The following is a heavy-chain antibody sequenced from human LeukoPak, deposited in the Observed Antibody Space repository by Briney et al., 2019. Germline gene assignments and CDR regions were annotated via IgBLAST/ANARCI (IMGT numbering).Heavy chain of an antibody. CDR1: GFTFSSYG. Sequence: GGSLRLSCAASGFTFSSYGMHWVRQAPGKGLEWVAVIWYDGSRKYYADSVKGRFTISRDSPENTLYLQMNSLTAEDTAVYYCARDFSFYEDYWGQGTLVTVSS. CDR3: ARDFSFYEDY. V-gene: IGHV3-33*01. D-gene: IGHD3-3*01. CDR2: IWYDGSRK. J-gene: IGHJ4*02.